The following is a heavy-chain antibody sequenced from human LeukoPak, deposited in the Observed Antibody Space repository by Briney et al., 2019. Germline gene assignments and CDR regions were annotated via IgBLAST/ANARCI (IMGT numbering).Heavy chain of an antibody. CDR2: FDSEDGET. J-gene: IGHJ4*02. V-gene: IGHV1-24*01. CDR3: ATVIGYSSSRTFDY. D-gene: IGHD6-13*01. CDR1: GYTLTELS. Sequence: ASVKVSCKVSGYTLTELSMHWVRQAPGKGLEWMGGFDSEDGETIYAQKFQGRVTMTEDTSTDTAYMELSSLRSEDTAVYYCATVIGYSSSRTFDYWGQGTLVTVSS.